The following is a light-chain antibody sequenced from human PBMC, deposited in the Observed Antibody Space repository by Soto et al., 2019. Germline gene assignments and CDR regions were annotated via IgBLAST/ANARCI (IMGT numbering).Light chain of an antibody. V-gene: IGKV2-24*01. CDR2: KIS. Sequence: DLVMTQTPLSSPVTLGQPASISCRSSQSLVPSDGNTYLSWLQQRPGQPPRLLIYKISDRFYGVPDRFSGSGAGTDFTLKISRVEAEDVGVYYCMQATQFPITFGQGTRLEVK. J-gene: IGKJ5*01. CDR3: MQATQFPIT. CDR1: QSLVPSDGNTY.